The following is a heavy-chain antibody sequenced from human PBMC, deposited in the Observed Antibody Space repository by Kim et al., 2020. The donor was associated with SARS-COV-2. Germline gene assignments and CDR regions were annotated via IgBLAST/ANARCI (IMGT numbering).Heavy chain of an antibody. CDR3: ARWAGATSEEESWFDP. V-gene: IGHV3-9*01. CDR2: ISWNSGSI. Sequence: GGSLRLSCAASGFTFDDYAMHWVRQAPGKGLEWVSGISWNSGSIGYADSVKGRFTISRDNAKNYLYLQMNSLRAEDTALYYCARWAGATSEEESWFDPWGQGTLVTVSS. CDR1: GFTFDDYA. J-gene: IGHJ5*02. D-gene: IGHD1-26*01.